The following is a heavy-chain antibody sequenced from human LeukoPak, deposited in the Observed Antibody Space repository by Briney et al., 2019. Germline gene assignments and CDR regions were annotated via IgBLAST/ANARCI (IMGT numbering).Heavy chain of an antibody. CDR2: MFNTGSA. V-gene: IGHV4-59*01. D-gene: IGHD5-18*01. CDR3: ATNLPGYSYGYWVA. CDR1: GGSMSNYY. Sequence: SETLSLTCSVSGGSMSNYYWNWIRQPPGKGLEWIGYMFNTGSAKYNPSLKSRVTISVDTSKRQISLKLTSVTAADTAVYYCATNLPGYSYGYWVAWGQGTLVTV. J-gene: IGHJ5*02.